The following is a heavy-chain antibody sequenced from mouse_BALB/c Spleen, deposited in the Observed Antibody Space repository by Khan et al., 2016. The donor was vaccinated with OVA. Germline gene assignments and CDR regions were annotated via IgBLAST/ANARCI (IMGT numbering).Heavy chain of an antibody. Sequence: QIQLVQSGPEMKKPGETVKISCKASGYTFTNYGMNWVKQSPGKALKWMGWINTFTGEPTYADDFKGRFAFSLETSASTASLQINNLKTEDTATYYCARPPYFSESLAHWGQGTLVTVSS. D-gene: IGHD2-10*01. J-gene: IGHJ4*01. CDR1: GYTFTNYG. V-gene: IGHV9-3-1*01. CDR2: INTFTGEP. CDR3: ARPPYFSESLAH.